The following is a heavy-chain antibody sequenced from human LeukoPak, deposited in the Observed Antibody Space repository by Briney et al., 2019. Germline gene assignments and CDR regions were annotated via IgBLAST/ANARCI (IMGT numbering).Heavy chain of an antibody. CDR1: GFTFTDYT. J-gene: IGHJ3*02. CDR3: ARGVQVVVAATSSRAFDI. V-gene: IGHV3-9*01. D-gene: IGHD2-15*01. Sequence: GRSLRLSCAASGFTFTDYTMHWVRQAPGKGLEWVSGISWNSGSIGYADSVKGRFTISRDNSKNTLYLQMNSLRAEDTAVYYCARGVQVVVAATSSRAFDIWGQGTMVTVSS. CDR2: ISWNSGSI.